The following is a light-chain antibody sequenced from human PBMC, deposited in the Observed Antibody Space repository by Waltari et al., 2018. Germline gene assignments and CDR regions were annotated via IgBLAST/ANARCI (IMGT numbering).Light chain of an antibody. J-gene: IGKJ4*01. V-gene: IGKV3-11*01. Sequence: ETVLTQSPATLSLSPGERATLSCRASEDVSFYLAWYQQKPGQAPRLLIYDASNRATGIPARFSGSGSGTDFTLTISSLEPEDFALYYCQQRRNWPPLTFGGGTKVE. CDR3: QQRRNWPPLT. CDR1: EDVSFY. CDR2: DAS.